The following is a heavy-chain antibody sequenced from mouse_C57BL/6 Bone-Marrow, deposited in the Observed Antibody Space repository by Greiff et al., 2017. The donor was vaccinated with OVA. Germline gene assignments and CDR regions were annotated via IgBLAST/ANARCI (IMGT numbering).Heavy chain of an antibody. Sequence: QVQLQQSGTELVKPGASVKLSCKASGYTFTSYWMHWVKQRPGQGLEWIGNIYPSDSETHYNQKFKDKATLTVDKSSSTAYMQLSSLTSEDSAVYYCARLDYYGSSGYFDVWGTGTTVTVSS. J-gene: IGHJ1*03. V-gene: IGHV1-61*01. CDR3: ARLDYYGSSGYFDV. CDR1: GYTFTSYW. CDR2: IYPSDSET. D-gene: IGHD1-1*01.